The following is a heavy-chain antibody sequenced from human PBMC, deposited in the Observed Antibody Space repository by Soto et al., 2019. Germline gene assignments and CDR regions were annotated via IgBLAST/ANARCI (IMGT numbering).Heavy chain of an antibody. V-gene: IGHV4-30-2*01. Sequence: QLQLHQSGSGLVKASQTLSLTCTLSGASITYGGYSWSWIRQPPGKDLEWLGYISHLESTFYNPSFQSRLTLSIYRSKNQFSLKLASMTAADTAVYYCARGGGYDPFDYWGQGTLVTVAS. CDR3: ARGGGYDPFDY. CDR1: GASITYGGYS. D-gene: IGHD5-12*01. J-gene: IGHJ4*02. CDR2: ISHLEST.